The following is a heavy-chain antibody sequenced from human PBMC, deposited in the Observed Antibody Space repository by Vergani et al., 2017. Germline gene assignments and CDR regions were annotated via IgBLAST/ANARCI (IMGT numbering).Heavy chain of an antibody. D-gene: IGHD3-3*01. J-gene: IGHJ6*03. CDR1: GGSTSSYY. CDR2: IYYSGST. Sequence: QVQLQESGPGLVKPSETLSLTCTVSGGSTSSYYWSWIRQPPGKGLEWIGYIYYSGSTNYNPSLQSRVTISVDTSKNQFSLKLRSVTAADTAVYYCARVYDDFWSGPYYYYYMDVWGKGTTVTVSS. V-gene: IGHV4-59*01. CDR3: ARVYDDFWSGPYYYYYMDV.